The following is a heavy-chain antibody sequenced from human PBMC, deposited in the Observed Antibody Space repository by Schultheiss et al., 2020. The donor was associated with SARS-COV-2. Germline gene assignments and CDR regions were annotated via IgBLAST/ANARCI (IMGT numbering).Heavy chain of an antibody. Sequence: SETLSLTCTVSGGSISSYYWSWIRQPAGKGLEWIGRIYTSGSTNNNPSLKSRVTMSVDTSKNQFSLKLSSVTAADTAVYYCAKGVGATTNYYYYMDVWGKGTTVTVSS. CDR1: GGSISSYY. D-gene: IGHD1-26*01. J-gene: IGHJ6*03. CDR3: AKGVGATTNYYYYMDV. CDR2: IYTSGST. V-gene: IGHV4-4*07.